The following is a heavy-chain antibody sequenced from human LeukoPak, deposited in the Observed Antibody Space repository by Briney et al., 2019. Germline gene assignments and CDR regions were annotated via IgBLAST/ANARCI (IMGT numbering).Heavy chain of an antibody. D-gene: IGHD2-2*01. V-gene: IGHV3-30*18. J-gene: IGHJ4*02. Sequence: GGSLRLSCAASGFTFSDYGKHWVRQAPGKGLQWVAVISYDGSNQYYADSVKGRFTISRDNSKNTLYLQMNSLRAEDTAVYYCAKGMEGYCSSSSCPGVDYWGQGTLVTVSS. CDR2: ISYDGSNQ. CDR3: AKGMEGYCSSSSCPGVDY. CDR1: GFTFSDYG.